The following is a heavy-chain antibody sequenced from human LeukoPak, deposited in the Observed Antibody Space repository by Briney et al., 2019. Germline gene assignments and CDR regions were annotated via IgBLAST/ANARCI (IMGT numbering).Heavy chain of an antibody. CDR2: INPNSGGT. CDR1: GYTFTSYY. J-gene: IGHJ6*02. Sequence: ASVTVSCKASGYTFTSYYMHWVRQAPGQGLEWMGWINPNSGGTNYAQKFQGRVTMTRDTSISTAYMELSRLRSDDTAVYYCARAFTVTTDYGMDVWGQGTTVTVSS. V-gene: IGHV1-2*02. D-gene: IGHD4-11*01. CDR3: ARAFTVTTDYGMDV.